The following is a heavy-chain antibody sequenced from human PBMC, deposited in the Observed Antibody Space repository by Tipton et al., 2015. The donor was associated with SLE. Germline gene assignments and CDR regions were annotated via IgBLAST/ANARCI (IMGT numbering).Heavy chain of an antibody. D-gene: IGHD3-22*01. Sequence: GSLRLSCAASGFTFSSYWMHWVRQAPGKGLVWVSRINSDGSSTSYADSVKGRFTISRDNAKNSLYLQMNSLRAEDTAVYYCARDDRYYYDSPSWGQGTMVTVSS. CDR1: GFTFSSYW. CDR3: ARDDRYYYDSPS. V-gene: IGHV3-74*01. CDR2: INSDGSST. J-gene: IGHJ3*01.